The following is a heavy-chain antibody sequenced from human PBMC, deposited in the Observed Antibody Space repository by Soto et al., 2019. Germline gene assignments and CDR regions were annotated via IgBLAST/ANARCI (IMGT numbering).Heavy chain of an antibody. Sequence: GGSLRLSCAASGFTFSSYSMNWVRQAPGKGLEWVSYISSSSSTIYYADSVKGRFTISRDNAKNSLYLQMNSLRDEDTAVYYCARDGRLQNWNYVLNYYYYGMDVWGQGTTVTVSS. J-gene: IGHJ6*02. CDR3: ARDGRLQNWNYVLNYYYYGMDV. V-gene: IGHV3-48*02. CDR2: ISSSSSTI. D-gene: IGHD1-7*01. CDR1: GFTFSSYS.